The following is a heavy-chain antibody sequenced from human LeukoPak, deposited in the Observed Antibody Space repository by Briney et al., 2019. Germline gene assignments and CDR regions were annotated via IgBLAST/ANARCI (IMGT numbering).Heavy chain of an antibody. J-gene: IGHJ2*01. CDR3: AKKRVITTPAAIDWYFDL. V-gene: IGHV3-23*01. D-gene: IGHD2-2*01. CDR1: GFTFSSYA. CDR2: ISGSGGST. Sequence: GGSLRLSCSASGFTFSSYAMSWVRQAPGRGLEWVSAISGSGGSTYYADSVKGRFTISRGNSKNTLYLQMNSLRAEDTAVYCCAKKRVITTPAAIDWYFDLWGRGTLLTVSS.